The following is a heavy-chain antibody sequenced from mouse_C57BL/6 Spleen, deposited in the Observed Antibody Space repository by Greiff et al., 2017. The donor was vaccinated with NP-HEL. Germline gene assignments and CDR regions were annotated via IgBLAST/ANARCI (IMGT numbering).Heavy chain of an antibody. D-gene: IGHD4-1*01. CDR3: ARDRGTGRYYFDY. CDR1: GFTFSSYA. CDR2: ISDGGSYT. J-gene: IGHJ2*01. Sequence: EVQVVESGGGLVKPGGSLKLSCAASGFTFSSYAMSWVRQTPEKRLEWVATISDGGSYTYYPDNVKGRFTISRDNAKNNLYLQMSHLKSEDTAMYYCARDRGTGRYYFDYWGQGTTLTVSS. V-gene: IGHV5-4*01.